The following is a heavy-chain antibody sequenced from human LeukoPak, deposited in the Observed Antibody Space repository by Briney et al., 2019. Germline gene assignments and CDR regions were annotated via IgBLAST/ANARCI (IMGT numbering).Heavy chain of an antibody. CDR2: IYYSGST. CDR1: GGSIRSSSYY. CDR3: ARARAYYDFWSGPCDY. Sequence: SETLSLTCTVSGGSIRSSSYYRGWIRQPPGKGLEWIGSIYYSGSTYYNPSLKSRVTISVDTSKNQFSLKLSSVTAADTAVYYCARARAYYDFWSGPCDYWGQGTLVTVSS. J-gene: IGHJ4*02. D-gene: IGHD3-3*01. V-gene: IGHV4-39*01.